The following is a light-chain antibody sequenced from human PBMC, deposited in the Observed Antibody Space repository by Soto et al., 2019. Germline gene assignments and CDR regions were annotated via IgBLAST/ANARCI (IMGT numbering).Light chain of an antibody. Sequence: QSVLTQPPSASGSPGPSVTISCTGTSSDVGVYNYVSWYQQHPGKAPKLMIYEVTKRPSGVPDRFSGSKSGNTASLTVSGLQAEDEADYYCSSYAGNYNLIFGGGTKLTVL. V-gene: IGLV2-8*01. J-gene: IGLJ2*01. CDR2: EVT. CDR3: SSYAGNYNLI. CDR1: SSDVGVYNY.